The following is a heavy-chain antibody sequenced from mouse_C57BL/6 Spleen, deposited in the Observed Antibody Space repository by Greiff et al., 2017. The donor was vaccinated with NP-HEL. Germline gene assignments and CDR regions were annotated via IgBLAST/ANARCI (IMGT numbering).Heavy chain of an antibody. J-gene: IGHJ2*01. V-gene: IGHV1-64*01. CDR2: IHPNSGST. CDR1: GYTFTSYW. D-gene: IGHD1-1*01. Sequence: VQLHQPGAELVKPGASVKLSCKASGYTFTSYWMHWVKQRPGQGLEWIGMIHPNSGSTNYNEKFKSKATLTVDQSSSTAYMQSSSLTSEDSAVYYCARVGPLTPVVASHDYWGQGTTLTVSS. CDR3: ARVGPLTPVVASHDY.